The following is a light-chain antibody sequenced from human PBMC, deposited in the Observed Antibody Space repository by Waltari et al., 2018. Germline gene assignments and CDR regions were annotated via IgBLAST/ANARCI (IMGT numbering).Light chain of an antibody. CDR1: SADIGRYNL. CDR3: SSFESSRTWV. J-gene: IGLJ3*02. Sequence: QSALTQPASVSGSPGQSITISCSGPSADIGRYNLVAWYQQLPGNAPKRVIYEATERPSELSNRFSGSKSGNTASLTISGLQAEDEADYYCSSFESSRTWVFGGGTKLTVL. CDR2: EAT. V-gene: IGLV2-23*01.